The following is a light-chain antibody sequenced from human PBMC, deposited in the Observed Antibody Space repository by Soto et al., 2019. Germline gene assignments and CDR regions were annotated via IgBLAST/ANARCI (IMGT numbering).Light chain of an antibody. CDR1: QSISSY. J-gene: IGKJ3*01. Sequence: RVSQSASSLSASVGDRVTITCRASQSISSYLNWYQQKPGKAPKLLIYAASSLQSGVPSRFSGSGSGTDFTLNISSLQPEDFATYYCQQSYSTPLTFGPGTKAAIK. CDR2: AAS. V-gene: IGKV1-39*01. CDR3: QQSYSTPLT.